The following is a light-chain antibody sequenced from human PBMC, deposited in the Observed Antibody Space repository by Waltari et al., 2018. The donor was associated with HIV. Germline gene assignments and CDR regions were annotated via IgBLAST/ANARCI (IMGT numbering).Light chain of an antibody. CDR1: SSDVGGYNY. V-gene: IGLV2-8*01. CDR3: SSYAGSNNRV. Sequence: QSALTQPPSASGSPGQSVTISCTGTSSDVGGYNYVSWYQQHPGKAPKLMIDEVKKRPSGVPYRCSGSKSGNTASLTVAGLQAEDEADYYCSSYAGSNNRVFGGGTKLTVL. J-gene: IGLJ2*01. CDR2: EVK.